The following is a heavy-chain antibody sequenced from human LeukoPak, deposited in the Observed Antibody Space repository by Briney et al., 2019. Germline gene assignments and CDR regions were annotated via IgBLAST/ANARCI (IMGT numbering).Heavy chain of an antibody. Sequence: ASVKVSCKASGYTFTSYGITWVRQAPGQGLEWMGWISAYNGNTNYAQKVQGRVTMTTDTSTSTAYMELRSLRSDDTAVYYCAGGESTTVVTPGDYWGQGTLVTVSS. CDR3: AGGESTTVVTPGDY. CDR2: ISAYNGNT. D-gene: IGHD4-23*01. V-gene: IGHV1-18*01. CDR1: GYTFTSYG. J-gene: IGHJ4*02.